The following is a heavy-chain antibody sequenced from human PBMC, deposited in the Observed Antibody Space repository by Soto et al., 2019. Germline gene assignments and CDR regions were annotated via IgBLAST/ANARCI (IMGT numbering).Heavy chain of an antibody. CDR3: ARLFLGMGGAFDI. Sequence: SETLSLTCTVSGGSISSSSYYWGWIRQPPGKGLEWIGSIYYSGSTYYNPSLKSRVTISVDTSKNQFSLKLSSVTAADTAVYYCARLFLGMGGAFDIWGQGTMVTVSS. V-gene: IGHV4-39*01. D-gene: IGHD7-27*01. CDR1: GGSISSSSYY. CDR2: IYYSGST. J-gene: IGHJ3*02.